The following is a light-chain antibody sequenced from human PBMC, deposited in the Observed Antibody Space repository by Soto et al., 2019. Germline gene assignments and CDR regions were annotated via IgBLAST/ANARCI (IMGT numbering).Light chain of an antibody. V-gene: IGKV3-15*01. CDR1: QSVSSN. CDR2: GAS. CDR3: QKYHSAPRT. J-gene: IGKJ1*01. Sequence: EIVMTQSPATLSVSPGERATLSCRASQSVSSNLAWYQQKPGQAPRLLIYGASTRATGIPARFSGSGSGTEFTLTISSLQPEDIATYYCQKYHSAPRTFGQGTKVDI.